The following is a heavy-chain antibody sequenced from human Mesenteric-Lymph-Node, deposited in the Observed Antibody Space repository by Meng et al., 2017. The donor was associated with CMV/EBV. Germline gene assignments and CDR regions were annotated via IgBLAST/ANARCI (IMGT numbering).Heavy chain of an antibody. CDR3: ARPSHGGAFDI. V-gene: IGHV3-7*01. CDR1: GFTFSSYW. J-gene: IGHJ3*02. Sequence: ESLKISCAASGFTFSSYWMSWVRQAPGKGLEWVANINQDGSEKYYVDSVKGRSTISRDNAKNSLYLQMNSLRGEDTAVYYCARPSHGGAFDIWGQGTMVTVSS. D-gene: IGHD2-15*01. CDR2: INQDGSEK.